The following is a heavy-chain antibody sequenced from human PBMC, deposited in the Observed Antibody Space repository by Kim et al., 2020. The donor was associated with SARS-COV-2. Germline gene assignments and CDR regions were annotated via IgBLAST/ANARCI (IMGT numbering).Heavy chain of an antibody. J-gene: IGHJ6*02. CDR1: GYTFTSYG. CDR2: ISAYNGNT. Sequence: ASVKVSCKASGYTFTSYGISWVRQAPGQGLEWMGWISAYNGNTNYAQKLQGRVTMTTDTSTSTAYMELRSLRSDDTAVYYCARIMTFWSGYRGGETQDSRQNYYYYGMDDWGQGTTVTVSS. D-gene: IGHD3-3*01. V-gene: IGHV1-18*01. CDR3: ARIMTFWSGYRGGETQDSRQNYYYYGMDD.